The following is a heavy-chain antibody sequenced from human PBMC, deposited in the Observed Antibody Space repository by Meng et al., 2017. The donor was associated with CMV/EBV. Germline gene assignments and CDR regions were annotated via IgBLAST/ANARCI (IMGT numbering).Heavy chain of an antibody. CDR2: INHSGST. D-gene: IGHD2-15*01. V-gene: IGHV4-34*01. CDR3: ASRYCSGGSCYSSPLDY. J-gene: IGHJ4*02. Sequence: QGAPQEWGSGLLKASETLCLTCVVYGGSFSGYYGSWIPQPPGKGLEWIGEINHSGSTNYNPSLKSRVTISVDTSKNQFSLKLSSVTAADTAVYYCASRYCSGGSCYSSPLDYWGQGTLVTVSS. CDR1: GGSFSGYY.